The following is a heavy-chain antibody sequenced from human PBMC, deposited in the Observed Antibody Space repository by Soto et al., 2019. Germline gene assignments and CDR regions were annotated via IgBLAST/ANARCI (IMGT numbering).Heavy chain of an antibody. CDR1: GFTFSSYA. CDR3: ARRALYNWFDP. V-gene: IGHV3-30-3*01. J-gene: IGHJ5*02. CDR2: ISYDGSNK. Sequence: PGGSIRLSCSASGFTFSSYAMHWVRQAPGEGLEWVAVISYDGSNKYYADSVKGRFTISRDNSKNTLYLQMNSLRAEDTAVYYCARRALYNWFDPWGQGTLVTVSS.